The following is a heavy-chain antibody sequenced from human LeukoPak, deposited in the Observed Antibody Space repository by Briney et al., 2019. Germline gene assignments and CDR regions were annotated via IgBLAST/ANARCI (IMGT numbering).Heavy chain of an antibody. Sequence: SETLPLTCTLSGVSIAVFGGSIDSSSYFWAWVRQPPGKGLEWIGSIHYSGSTYYNPSLKSRVTISIDTSKNQFSLKLRSVTAADTAVCYCARDSYYDSSGHAPWGQGILVTVSS. CDR1: GVSIAVFGGSIDSSSYF. J-gene: IGHJ5*02. D-gene: IGHD3-22*01. V-gene: IGHV4-39*07. CDR3: ARDSYYDSSGHAP. CDR2: IHYSGST.